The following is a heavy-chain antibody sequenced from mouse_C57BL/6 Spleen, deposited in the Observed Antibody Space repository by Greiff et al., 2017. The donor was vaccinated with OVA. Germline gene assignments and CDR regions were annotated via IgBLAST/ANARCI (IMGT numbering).Heavy chain of an antibody. J-gene: IGHJ1*03. CDR1: GFTFSDYG. CDR2: ISSGSSTI. CDR3: ARAGTRYFDV. Sequence: EVHLVESGGGLVKPGGSLKLSCAASGFTFSDYGMHWVRQAPEKGLAWVAYISSGSSTIYYADTVKGRFTISRDNAKNTLFLQMTSLRSEDTAMYYCARAGTRYFDVWGTGTTVTVSS. V-gene: IGHV5-17*01. D-gene: IGHD4-1*01.